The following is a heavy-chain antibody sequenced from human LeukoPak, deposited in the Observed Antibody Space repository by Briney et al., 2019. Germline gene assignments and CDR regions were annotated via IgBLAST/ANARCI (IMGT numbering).Heavy chain of an antibody. V-gene: IGHV4-59*08. CDR1: GGSISSYY. CDR2: IYYSGST. Sequence: KPSETLSLTCTVSGGSISSYYWSWIRQPPGKGLEWIGYIYYSGSTNYNPPLKSRVTISVDTSKNQFSLKLSSVTAADTAVYYCARRAPYSYEWSTLDYWGQGTLVTVSS. J-gene: IGHJ4*02. D-gene: IGHD5-18*01. CDR3: ARRAPYSYEWSTLDY.